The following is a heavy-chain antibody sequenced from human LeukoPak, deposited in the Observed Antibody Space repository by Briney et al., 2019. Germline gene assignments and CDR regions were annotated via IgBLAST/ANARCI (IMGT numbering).Heavy chain of an antibody. D-gene: IGHD4-17*01. J-gene: IGHJ5*01. CDR2: INTNTGNP. Sequence: ASVKVSCKASGYTLTDYYLHWVRQAPGQGLEWMGWINTNTGNPTYAQGFTGRFVFSLDTSVSTAYLQISSLKAEDTAVYYCARQYGDYLDWFDSWGQGTLVTVSS. CDR1: GYTLTDYY. CDR3: ARQYGDYLDWFDS. V-gene: IGHV7-4-1*02.